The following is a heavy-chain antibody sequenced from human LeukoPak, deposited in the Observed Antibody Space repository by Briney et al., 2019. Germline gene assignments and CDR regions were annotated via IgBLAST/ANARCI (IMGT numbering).Heavy chain of an antibody. J-gene: IGHJ4*02. Sequence: ASVKVSCKASGYTFTGYFIHWVRQAPGQGLEWMGWTNPNSGDTNYAQKFQGRVAMTRDTSISTIYMELSSLRSDDTAVSYCARDGGLDYWGQGTLVTVSS. CDR1: GYTFTGYF. V-gene: IGHV1-2*02. D-gene: IGHD3-16*01. CDR2: TNPNSGDT. CDR3: ARDGGLDY.